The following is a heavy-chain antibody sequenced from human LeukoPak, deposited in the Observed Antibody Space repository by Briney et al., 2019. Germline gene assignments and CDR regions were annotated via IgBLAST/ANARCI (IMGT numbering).Heavy chain of an antibody. V-gene: IGHV3-7*01. CDR1: GFTFSSYW. CDR2: IKQDGSEK. CDR3: ASLVVVVAASDY. J-gene: IGHJ4*02. D-gene: IGHD2-15*01. Sequence: GGSLRLSCAASGFTFSSYWMSWVRQAPGKGLEWVDNIKQDGSEKHYVDSVKGRFTISRDNAKNSLYLQMNSLRAEDTAVYYCASLVVVVAASDYWGQGTLVTVSS.